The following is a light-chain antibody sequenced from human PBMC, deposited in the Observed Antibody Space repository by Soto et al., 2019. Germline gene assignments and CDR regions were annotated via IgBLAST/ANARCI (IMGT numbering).Light chain of an antibody. CDR1: SSDVGGYNL. CDR3: CSYGGSYVL. J-gene: IGLJ2*01. CDR2: EAN. Sequence: QFVLTQPASVSGSPGQSITISCTGTSSDVGGYNLVSWYQQHPGKAPKVMIYEANKRPSGVSNRFSGSKSGTTASLTISGLQAEDEADYYCCSYGGSYVLFGGGTKLTVL. V-gene: IGLV2-23*01.